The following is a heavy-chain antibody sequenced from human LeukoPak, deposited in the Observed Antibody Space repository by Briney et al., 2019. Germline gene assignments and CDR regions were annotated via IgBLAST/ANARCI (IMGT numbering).Heavy chain of an antibody. V-gene: IGHV4-59*06. J-gene: IGHJ4*02. CDR1: GGSISSYY. CDR2: IYYCGNT. CDR3: ARSHSNYLIDY. D-gene: IGHD4-11*01. Sequence: SETLSLTCTVSGGSISSYYWTWIRQHPGKGLEWIGYIYYCGNTYYNPSLKSRVTISVDTSKSQFSLKLSSVTAADTAVYYCARSHSNYLIDYWGQGTLVTVSS.